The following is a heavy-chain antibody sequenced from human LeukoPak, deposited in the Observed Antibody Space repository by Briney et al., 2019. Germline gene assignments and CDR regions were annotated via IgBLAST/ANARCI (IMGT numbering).Heavy chain of an antibody. Sequence: PGRSLRLSCAASGFTFDDYAIHWVRQAPGKGLEWVSGISWNSGSIGYADSVKGRFTISRDNAKNSLYLQMNSLRAEDTAIYYCTRVGYIDEGIDYWGQGTLVTVSS. V-gene: IGHV3-9*01. CDR1: GFTFDDYA. CDR2: ISWNSGSI. CDR3: TRVGYIDEGIDY. J-gene: IGHJ4*02. D-gene: IGHD5-24*01.